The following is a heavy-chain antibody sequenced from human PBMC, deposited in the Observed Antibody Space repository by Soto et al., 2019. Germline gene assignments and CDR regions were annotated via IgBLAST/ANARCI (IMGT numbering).Heavy chain of an antibody. CDR1: GGTFSSYA. CDR3: AIARGDGDGEYCDY. D-gene: IGHD3-10*01. V-gene: IGHV1-69*12. Sequence: QVQLVQSGAEVKKPGSSVKVSCKAAGGTFSSYAISWVRQAPGQGLEWMGGIIPIFGTANYAQKFQGRVTSNADESTSTADLDLSSMRSAETAVSYCAIARGDGDGEYCDYWGKGPRVTVAS. CDR2: IIPIFGTA. J-gene: IGHJ4*02.